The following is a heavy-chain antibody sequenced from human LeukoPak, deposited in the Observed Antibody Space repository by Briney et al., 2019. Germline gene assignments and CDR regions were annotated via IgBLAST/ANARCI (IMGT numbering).Heavy chain of an antibody. J-gene: IGHJ5*02. D-gene: IGHD6-13*01. V-gene: IGHV4-34*01. CDR3: ASLSSSWDPAGFDP. Sequence: SETLSLTCAVFGGSFGGHYWSWIRQPPGKGLEWIGEINHSGSTNYNTSLKSRVTMPVDTSKNQFSLKLSSVTAADTAVYYCASLSSSWDPAGFDPWGQGTLVTVSS. CDR1: GGSFGGHY. CDR2: INHSGST.